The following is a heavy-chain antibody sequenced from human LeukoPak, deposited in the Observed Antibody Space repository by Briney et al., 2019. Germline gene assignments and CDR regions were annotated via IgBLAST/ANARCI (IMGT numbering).Heavy chain of an antibody. V-gene: IGHV4-59*01. CDR3: ARESPSYNWFDP. D-gene: IGHD6-6*01. Sequence: SETLSLTCTVSGGSISTYYWSWIRQPPGKGLEWIGYIYDSGSTHYNPSLKSRVTISVDTSKNQFSLKLSSVIAADTAVYYCARESPSYNWFDPWGQGTLVTVSS. J-gene: IGHJ5*02. CDR1: GGSISTYY. CDR2: IYDSGST.